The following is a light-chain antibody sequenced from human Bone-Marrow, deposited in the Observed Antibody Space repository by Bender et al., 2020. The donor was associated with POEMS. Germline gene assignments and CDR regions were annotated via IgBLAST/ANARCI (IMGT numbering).Light chain of an antibody. V-gene: IGLV2-14*03. Sequence: QSALTQPASVSGSPGQSITISCTGISSDVGGSSFVSWYQHHPGKAPKLIIYDVSHWPSGVSNRFSASKSGNTASLTISGLQAEDEADYYCFSYANTITFAFGGGTKLTVL. CDR2: DVS. CDR1: SSDVGGSSF. CDR3: FSYANTITFA. J-gene: IGLJ2*01.